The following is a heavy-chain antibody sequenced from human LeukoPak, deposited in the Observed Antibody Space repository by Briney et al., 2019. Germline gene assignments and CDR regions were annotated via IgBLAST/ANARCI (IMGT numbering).Heavy chain of an antibody. CDR2: IIPIFGTA. CDR3: AIRYYYDSSGYSNGFDY. CDR1: GSTFSSYA. Sequence: ASVKVSCKASGSTFSSYAISWVRQAPGQGLEWMGGIIPIFGTANYAQKFQGRVTITADESTSTAYMELSSLRSEDTAVYYCAIRYYYDSSGYSNGFDYWGQGTLVTVSS. D-gene: IGHD3-22*01. J-gene: IGHJ4*02. V-gene: IGHV1-69*13.